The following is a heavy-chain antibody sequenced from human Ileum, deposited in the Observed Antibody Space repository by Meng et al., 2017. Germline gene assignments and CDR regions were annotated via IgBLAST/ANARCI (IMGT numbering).Heavy chain of an antibody. V-gene: IGHV4-61*08. D-gene: IGHD7-27*01. CDR2: AGT. CDR3: ARDHWGSLDY. Sequence: GPRLVRPPETIARILTVSAGSVSTSAYQWGCLRQPPGKGLEWIGYAGTNYNPSLKSRVTISVDTSKRQFSLKLTSVTAADTAVYYCARDHWGSLDYWGQGILVTVSS. J-gene: IGHJ4*02. CDR1: AGSVSTSAYQ.